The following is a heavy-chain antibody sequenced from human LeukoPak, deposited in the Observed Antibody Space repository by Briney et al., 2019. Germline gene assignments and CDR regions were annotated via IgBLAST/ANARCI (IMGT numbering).Heavy chain of an antibody. CDR3: AREPAYYYDSSGYDTDY. CDR1: GGSVSSAGYY. J-gene: IGHJ4*02. D-gene: IGHD3-22*01. CDR2: IYYSGST. Sequence: PSETLSLTCTVSGGSVSSAGYYWSWIRQPPGKGLGWIGYIYYSGSTNYNPSLRSRVTISVDTSKKHFSLKLNSVTTADTAVYYCAREPAYYYDSSGYDTDYWGQGTLVTVSS. V-gene: IGHV4-61*03.